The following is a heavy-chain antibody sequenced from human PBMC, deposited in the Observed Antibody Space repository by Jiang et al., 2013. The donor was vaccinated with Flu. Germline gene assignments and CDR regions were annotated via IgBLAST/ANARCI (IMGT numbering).Heavy chain of an antibody. CDR2: IKQDGSEK. J-gene: IGHJ6*02. D-gene: IGHD2/OR15-2a*01. Sequence: QLVESGGGLVQPGGSLRLSCAASGFTFSSYWMSWVRQAPGKGLEWVANIKQDGSEKYYVDSVKGRFTISRDNAKNSLYLQMNSLRAEDTAVYYCARESRGPFRLFGMDVWGQGTTVTVSS. CDR3: ARESRGPFRLFGMDV. CDR1: GFTFSSYW. V-gene: IGHV3-7*03.